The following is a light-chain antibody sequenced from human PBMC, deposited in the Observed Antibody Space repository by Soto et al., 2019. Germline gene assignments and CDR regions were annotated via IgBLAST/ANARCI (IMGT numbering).Light chain of an antibody. Sequence: EVKLTQSPVTLSLSPEQGAALSCRASQSISNYLAWYQQKPGQAPRLLIYDASNRATGTPARFSGSGSGTDFTLTISSLEPEDFAVYYCQQRSNWPPSITFGQGTRLEIK. CDR2: DAS. CDR1: QSISNY. V-gene: IGKV3-11*01. CDR3: QQRSNWPPSIT. J-gene: IGKJ5*01.